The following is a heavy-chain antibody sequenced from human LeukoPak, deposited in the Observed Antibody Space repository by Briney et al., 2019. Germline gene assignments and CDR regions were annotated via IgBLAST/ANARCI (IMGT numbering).Heavy chain of an antibody. Sequence: GESLRISCKGSGYSFTSYWISWVRQMPGKGLEWMGRVDPSDSYTNYSPSFQGHVTISADKSISTAYLRWNSLKASDTAIYYCARRGEAMDPFDYWGQGTLVTVSS. J-gene: IGHJ4*02. CDR2: VDPSDSYT. D-gene: IGHD5-18*01. CDR3: ARRGEAMDPFDY. V-gene: IGHV5-10-1*01. CDR1: GYSFTSYW.